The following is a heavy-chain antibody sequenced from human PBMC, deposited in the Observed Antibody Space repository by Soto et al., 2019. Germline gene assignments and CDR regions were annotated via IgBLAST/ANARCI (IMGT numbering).Heavy chain of an antibody. CDR3: ARDSYGGYSGSLGF. D-gene: IGHD5-12*01. CDR1: GFTFSDYY. V-gene: IGHV3-11*01. Sequence: QVQLVESGGGLVNSGGSLRLSCAASGFTFSDYYMSWIRQAPGKGLEWVSYMSSSGSTIYYADSVKGRFTISRDNAKNALYLQMNSLRAEDTAVYYCARDSYGGYSGSLGFWGQGTLVTVSS. J-gene: IGHJ4*02. CDR2: MSSSGSTI.